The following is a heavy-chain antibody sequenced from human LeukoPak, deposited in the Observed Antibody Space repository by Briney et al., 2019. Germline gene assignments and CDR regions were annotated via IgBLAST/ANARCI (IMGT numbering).Heavy chain of an antibody. CDR3: ARTDTYYDFWSGYHNYYMDV. CDR2: IYYSGST. CDR1: GGSISSYY. D-gene: IGHD3-3*01. V-gene: IGHV4-59*08. Sequence: SETLSLTCTVSGGSISSYYWSWIRQPPGKGLEWIGYIYYSGSTNYNPSLKSRVTISVDTSKNQFSLKLSSVTAADTAVYYCARTDTYYDFWSGYHNYYMDVWGKGTTVTVSS. J-gene: IGHJ6*03.